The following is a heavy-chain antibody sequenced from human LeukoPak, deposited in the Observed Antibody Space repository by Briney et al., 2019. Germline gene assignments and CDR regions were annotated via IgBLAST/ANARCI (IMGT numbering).Heavy chain of an antibody. J-gene: IGHJ4*02. D-gene: IGHD3-10*01. Sequence: PGGSLRLSCAASGFTFSSYVMHWVRQAPGKGLEWVADISYDGNNKYYAESVKGRFTISRDNSKNTLYLQMNSLRAEDTAVYYCAKDWVVRRVIGYWGQGTLVTVSP. CDR3: AKDWVVRRVIGY. V-gene: IGHV3-30*18. CDR2: ISYDGNNK. CDR1: GFTFSSYV.